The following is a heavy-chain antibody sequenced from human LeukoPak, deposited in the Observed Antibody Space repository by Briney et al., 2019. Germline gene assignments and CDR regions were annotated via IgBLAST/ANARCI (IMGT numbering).Heavy chain of an antibody. Sequence: PSETLSLTCAVYGGSFSGYYWSWIRQPPGKGLEWIGEINHSGSTNYNPSLKSRVTISVDTSKNQFSLKPSSVTAADTAVYYCGRGQPYYDFWSGSATNFDCWGQGTLVTDSS. V-gene: IGHV4-34*01. J-gene: IGHJ4*02. CDR2: INHSGST. CDR1: GGSFSGYY. D-gene: IGHD3-3*01. CDR3: GRGQPYYDFWSGSATNFDC.